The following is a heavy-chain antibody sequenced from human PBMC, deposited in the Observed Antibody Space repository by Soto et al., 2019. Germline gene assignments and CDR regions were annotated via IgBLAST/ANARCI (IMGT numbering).Heavy chain of an antibody. V-gene: IGHV1-69*06. CDR1: GGSFSTLG. J-gene: IGHJ4*02. D-gene: IGHD6-19*01. Sequence: ASVKVSCKASGGSFSTLGINWVRQAPGQGLEWMGGIIPLFGKARYAETSQGRVTITADTSTGTAYMEVSSLRSDDTAVFYCATAHNSGWYFFDYWGPGTLVTAPQ. CDR2: IIPLFGKA. CDR3: ATAHNSGWYFFDY.